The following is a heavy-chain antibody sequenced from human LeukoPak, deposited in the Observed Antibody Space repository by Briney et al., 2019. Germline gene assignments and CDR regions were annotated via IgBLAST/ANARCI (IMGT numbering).Heavy chain of an antibody. Sequence: ASVKVSCKVSGYTLTELSMHWVRQAPGKGLEWMGGFDPEDSETIYAQKFQGRVTMTEDTSTDTAYMELSSLRSEDTAVYYCATPGRGDSSGYNDAFDIWGQGTMVTVSS. CDR3: ATPGRGDSSGYNDAFDI. CDR2: FDPEDSET. CDR1: GYTLTELS. V-gene: IGHV1-24*01. J-gene: IGHJ3*02. D-gene: IGHD3-22*01.